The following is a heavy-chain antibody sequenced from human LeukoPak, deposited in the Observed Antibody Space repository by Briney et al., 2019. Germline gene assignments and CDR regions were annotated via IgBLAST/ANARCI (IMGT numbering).Heavy chain of an antibody. V-gene: IGHV5-51*01. CDR3: ATTGGYAENWFDP. D-gene: IGHD5-12*01. CDR1: GYSFTSYW. CDR2: IFPGDSDT. Sequence: GESLKISCKGSGYSFTSYWIGWVRQMPGKGLEWMGIIFPGDSDTRYSPSFQGHVTISADKSITTAYLQWSSLKASDTAIYYCATTGGYAENWFDPWGRGTLVTVSS. J-gene: IGHJ5*02.